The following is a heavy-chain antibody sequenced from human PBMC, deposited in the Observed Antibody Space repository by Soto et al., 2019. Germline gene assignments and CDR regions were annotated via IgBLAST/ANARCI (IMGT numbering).Heavy chain of an antibody. Sequence: HPAGSLRLSCAASGFSFSTYPMVWVRQARWKRLEAFSSISGSGDKTYYKDSVRGRFTISRDNTRNTVDLQMNSLRPEDTAVYYCAKILSTVTSYYYGMDAWGQGTTVTVSS. CDR2: ISGSGDKT. CDR1: GFSFSTYP. V-gene: IGHV3-23*01. D-gene: IGHD4-17*01. CDR3: AKILSTVTSYYYGMDA. J-gene: IGHJ6*02.